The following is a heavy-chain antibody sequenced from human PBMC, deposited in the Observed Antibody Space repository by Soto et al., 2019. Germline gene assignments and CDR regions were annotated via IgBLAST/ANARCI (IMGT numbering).Heavy chain of an antibody. J-gene: IGHJ5*02. Sequence: SETLSLTCTVSGGSIRCYCWGLIRQPAGKGLEWNGRIYTRGKTNDNPSLKSPVTKAVDTTKSEFSMKLGSLNAADTHVDYCARGYSIRSCAVVLTNWFDPWGQGTLVTVSS. V-gene: IGHV4-4*07. CDR2: IYTRGKT. CDR1: GGSIRCYC. CDR3: ARGYSIRSCAVVLTNWFDP. D-gene: IGHD3-3*01.